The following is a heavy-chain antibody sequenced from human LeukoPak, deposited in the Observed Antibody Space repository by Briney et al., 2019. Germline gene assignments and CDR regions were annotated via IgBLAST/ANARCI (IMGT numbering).Heavy chain of an antibody. CDR2: INPNSGGT. V-gene: IGHV1-2*02. D-gene: IGHD2-15*01. CDR3: ARGGILSGDSGALDY. J-gene: IGHJ4*02. CDR1: GYTFTGYY. Sequence: ASVKVSCKASGYTFTGYYMHWVRQAPGQGLEWMGWINPNSGGTNYAQKFQGRVTMTRDTSISTAYMELSRLRSDDTAVYYCARGGILSGDSGALDYWGQGTLVTVSS.